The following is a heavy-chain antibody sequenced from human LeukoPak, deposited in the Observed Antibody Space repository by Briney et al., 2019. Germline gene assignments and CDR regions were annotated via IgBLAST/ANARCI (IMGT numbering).Heavy chain of an antibody. CDR2: IYPGDSDT. CDR3: ARLRETCYDVLTAYYLDY. Sequence: GESLMISCKASGYIFTTYWIAWVRQMPGKGLEWMGIIYPGDSDTNYSPSFQSLVTISADKSTSTAYLHWSSLKAADTAMYYCARLRETCYDVLTAYYLDYWGQGTLVTVPS. V-gene: IGHV5-51*01. CDR1: GYIFTTYW. D-gene: IGHD3-9*01. J-gene: IGHJ4*02.